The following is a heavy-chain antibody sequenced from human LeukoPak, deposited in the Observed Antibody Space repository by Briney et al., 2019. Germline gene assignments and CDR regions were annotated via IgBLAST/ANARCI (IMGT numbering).Heavy chain of an antibody. J-gene: IGHJ5*02. CDR1: AVSISSYH. D-gene: IGHD3-3*01. CDR3: ARGASGDFPVS. V-gene: IGHV4-59*01. Sequence: SETLSLTCTGPAVSISSYHWSWIRQPPGKGLEWIGYMYYRGTIKYNPSLKSRVTIPIDTSNNQFSLKLNSVTAADAAIYYCARGASGDFPVSWGQGILVTVSS. CDR2: MYYRGTI.